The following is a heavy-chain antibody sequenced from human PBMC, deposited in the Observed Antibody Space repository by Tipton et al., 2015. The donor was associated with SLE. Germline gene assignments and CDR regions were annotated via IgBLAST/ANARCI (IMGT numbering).Heavy chain of an antibody. V-gene: IGHV3-7*01. CDR3: ARNLPFDS. CDR2: IERNGNEK. CDR1: GFPLSSSW. Sequence: SLRLSRAASGFPLSSSWMNWLRQAPGKGLEWVANIERNGNEKYYVDSVKGRFTISSDNAKNSLYLQMNSLRAEDTAVYYCARNLPFDSWGQGTLVTVSS. J-gene: IGHJ4*02.